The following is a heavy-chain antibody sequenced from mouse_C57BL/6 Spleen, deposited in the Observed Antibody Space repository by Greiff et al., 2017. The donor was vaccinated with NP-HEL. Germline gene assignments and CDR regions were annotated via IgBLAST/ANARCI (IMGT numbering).Heavy chain of an antibody. J-gene: IGHJ4*01. CDR3: ARTGYYGPYYAMDY. Sequence: QVQLQHSGPALVKPGASVKISCKAPAYAFSSSWMNWVKQRPGKGLEWIGRIYPGDGDTHSNGKFKGKATLTADISSSTAYMQLSSLTSEDSEVDFYARTGYYGPYYAMDYWGQGTSVTVSS. V-gene: IGHV1-82*01. CDR2: IYPGDGDT. CDR1: AYAFSSSW. D-gene: IGHD1-1*02.